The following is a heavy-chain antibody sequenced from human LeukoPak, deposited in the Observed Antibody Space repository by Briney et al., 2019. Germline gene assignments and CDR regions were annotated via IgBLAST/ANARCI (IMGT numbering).Heavy chain of an antibody. CDR3: AKLLGGASRPGFDY. Sequence: GESLKISCNGSGYXFTNSWISWVRQMPGKGLEWMGIIYPGDSNTRYSPSFQGQVTVSADKSISTAYLQWSSLKASDTAMYYCAKLLGGASRPGFDYWGQGTLVTVSS. D-gene: IGHD6-6*01. V-gene: IGHV5-51*01. CDR1: GYXFTNSW. J-gene: IGHJ4*02. CDR2: IYPGDSNT.